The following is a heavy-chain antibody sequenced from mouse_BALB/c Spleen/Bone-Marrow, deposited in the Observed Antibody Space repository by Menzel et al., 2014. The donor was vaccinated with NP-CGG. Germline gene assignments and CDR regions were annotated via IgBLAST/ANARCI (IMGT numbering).Heavy chain of an antibody. V-gene: IGHV1-69*02. CDR1: GYTFTSYW. CDR3: TRTYESVHY. J-gene: IGHJ2*01. Sequence: QVQLKQSGAELVRPGASVKLSCKTSGYTFTSYWINWVKQRPGQGLEWIGNIYPSDNYTNYNQKFKDKATLTVDISSTTAYMQPSSPTSEDSAVYYCTRTYESVHYWGQGATRQVSS. CDR2: IYPSDNYT. D-gene: IGHD2-3*01.